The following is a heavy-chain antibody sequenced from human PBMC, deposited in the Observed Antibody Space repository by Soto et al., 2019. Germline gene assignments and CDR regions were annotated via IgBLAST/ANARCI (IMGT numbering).Heavy chain of an antibody. CDR1: GFTFSSYG. Sequence: GGSLRLSCAASGFTFSSYGMHWVRQAPGKGLEWVAVIWYDGSNKYYADSVKGRFTISRDNSKNTLYLQMNSLRAEDTAVYYCARGMTIAAAGTPPSLWGQGTLVTVSS. CDR2: IWYDGSNK. D-gene: IGHD6-13*01. CDR3: ARGMTIAAAGTPPSL. J-gene: IGHJ4*02. V-gene: IGHV3-33*01.